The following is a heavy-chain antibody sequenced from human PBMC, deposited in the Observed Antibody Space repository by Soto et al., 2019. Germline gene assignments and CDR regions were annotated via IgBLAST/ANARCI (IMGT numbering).Heavy chain of an antibody. Sequence: QVQLVESGGGVVQPGRSLRLACAASGFTFSSYGMHWVRQAPGKGLEWVAVIWYDGSNKYYVDSVKGRFTISRDNSKNTLYLHMNSLRAEDTAVYYCARSRVGVYYYGMDVWGQGTTVTVSS. V-gene: IGHV3-33*01. CDR2: IWYDGSNK. D-gene: IGHD6-13*01. CDR3: ARSRVGVYYYGMDV. J-gene: IGHJ6*02. CDR1: GFTFSSYG.